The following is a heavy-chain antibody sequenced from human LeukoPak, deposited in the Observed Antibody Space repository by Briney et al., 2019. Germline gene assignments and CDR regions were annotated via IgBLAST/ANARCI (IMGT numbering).Heavy chain of an antibody. CDR2: IYHSGST. CDR3: ARQYSSSSVDY. V-gene: IGHV4-38-2*02. D-gene: IGHD6-6*01. J-gene: IGHJ4*02. Sequence: SETLSLTCTVSGYSISSGYYWGWIRQPPGKGLEWIGSIYHSGSTYYNPSLKSRVTISVDTSKNQFSLKLSSVTAADTAVYYCARQYSSSSVDYWGQGTLVTVSS. CDR1: GYSISSGYY.